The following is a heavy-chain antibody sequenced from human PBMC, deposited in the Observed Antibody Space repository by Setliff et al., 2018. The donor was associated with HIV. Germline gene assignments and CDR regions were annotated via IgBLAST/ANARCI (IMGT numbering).Heavy chain of an antibody. CDR2: IHHGGGT. D-gene: IGHD4-17*01. CDR3: ATFFVSTATTQDY. CDR1: GGSFGDQF. Sequence: NPSETLSLTCAVYGGSFGDQFWNWIRQSPGKGLEWIGEIHHGGGTKYNPSLKSRVTVSLDMSKNQFSLKLNSLTAADTGVYYCATFFVSTATTQDYWGQGTLVTVS. J-gene: IGHJ4*02. V-gene: IGHV4-34*01.